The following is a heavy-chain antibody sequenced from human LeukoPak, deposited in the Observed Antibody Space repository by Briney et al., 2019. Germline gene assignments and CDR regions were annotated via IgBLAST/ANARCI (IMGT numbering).Heavy chain of an antibody. CDR1: GGTFSSYA. D-gene: IGHD2-2*01. CDR3: AREGVIVVVPAAIGRYNWFDP. Sequence: GSSVKVSCKASGGTFSSYAISWVRQAPGQGLEWMGGIIPIFGTANYAQKFQGRVTITADESTSTAYMELSSLRSEDTAVYYCAREGVIVVVPAAIGRYNWFDPWGQGTLVTVSS. V-gene: IGHV1-69*01. J-gene: IGHJ5*02. CDR2: IIPIFGTA.